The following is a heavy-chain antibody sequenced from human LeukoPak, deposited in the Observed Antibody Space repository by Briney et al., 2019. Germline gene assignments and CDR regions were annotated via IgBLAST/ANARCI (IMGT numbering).Heavy chain of an antibody. CDR2: IRYDGSNK. D-gene: IGHD1-26*01. J-gene: IGHJ6*03. CDR1: GFTFSSYV. CDR3: AKDAGGSYGRYYYYYYMDV. V-gene: IGHV3-30*02. Sequence: GGSLRLSCAASGFTFSSYVMHWVRQAPGKGLEWVAFIRYDGSNKYYADSVKGRFTISRDNSKNTLYLQMNSLRAEDTAVYYCAKDAGGSYGRYYYYYYMDVWGKGTTVTISS.